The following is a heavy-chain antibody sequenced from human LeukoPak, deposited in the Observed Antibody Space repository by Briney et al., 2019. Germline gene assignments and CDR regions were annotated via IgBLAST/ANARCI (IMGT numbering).Heavy chain of an antibody. CDR2: ISSSSSYI. J-gene: IGHJ6*03. CDR3: AREGPSSGWYMGYYYMDV. CDR1: GFTFSSYS. Sequence: GGSLRLSCAASGFTFSSYSMNWVRQAPGKGLEGVSSISSSSSYIYYADSVKGRFTISRDNAKNSLYLQMNSLRAEDTAVYYCAREGPSSGWYMGYYYMDVWGKGTTVTVSS. D-gene: IGHD6-19*01. V-gene: IGHV3-21*01.